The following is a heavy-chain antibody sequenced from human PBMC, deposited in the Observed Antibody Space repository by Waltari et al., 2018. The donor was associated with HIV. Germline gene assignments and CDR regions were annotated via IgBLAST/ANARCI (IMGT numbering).Heavy chain of an antibody. Sequence: EVHLVESGGGLVQPGGSLRLSCAASGFSFSNYWMSGVRQAPGKGLEWVANIKQDGSEKYYVGSVKGRFTISRDNAKNSLYLQMNSLSADDTAVYYCARDFPLEGDNGDYFDTWGQGTLVTVSS. CDR2: IKQDGSEK. J-gene: IGHJ4*02. CDR1: GFSFSNYW. D-gene: IGHD1-26*01. V-gene: IGHV3-7*01. CDR3: ARDFPLEGDNGDYFDT.